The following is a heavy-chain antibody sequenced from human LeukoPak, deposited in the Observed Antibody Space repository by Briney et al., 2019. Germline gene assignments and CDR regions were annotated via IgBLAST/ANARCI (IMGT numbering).Heavy chain of an antibody. CDR1: GSALADLT. CDR2: FDPEIDES. Sequence: ASVKVSCKVSGSALADLTMNWLRQAPGKGLEWMGGFDPEIDESIYVQKLQGRVTMTEDISRDTAYMELSNVTSEDTAVYYCAVHSGDGLDHWGQGTLVIVSS. D-gene: IGHD7-27*01. V-gene: IGHV1-24*01. CDR3: AVHSGDGLDH. J-gene: IGHJ4*02.